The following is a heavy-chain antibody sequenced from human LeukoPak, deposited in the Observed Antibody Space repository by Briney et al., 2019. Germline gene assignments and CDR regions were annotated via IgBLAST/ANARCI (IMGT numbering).Heavy chain of an antibody. D-gene: IGHD3-22*01. J-gene: IGHJ4*02. Sequence: ASVKVSCKASGYTFTSYAMNWVRQAPGQGLEWMGWINTNTGNPTYAQGFTGRFVFSLDTSVSTAYLQISSLKAEDTAVYYCARDGRSYYDSSGPDYWGQGTLVTVSS. CDR1: GYTFTSYA. V-gene: IGHV7-4-1*02. CDR3: ARDGRSYYDSSGPDY. CDR2: INTNTGNP.